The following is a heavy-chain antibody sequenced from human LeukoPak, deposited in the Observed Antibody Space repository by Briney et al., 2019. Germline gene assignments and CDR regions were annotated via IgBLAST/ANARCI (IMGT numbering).Heavy chain of an antibody. J-gene: IGHJ5*01. CDR1: GGSISSYY. CDR3: ARGRARDGSYPWLDS. V-gene: IGHV4-59*01. CDR2: IYYSGST. D-gene: IGHD3-10*01. Sequence: SETLSLTCTVSGGSISSYYWTWIRQPPGKGLEWIGYIYYSGSTNYNPSLKSRVTISVDTSKNQFSLKLSSVTAADTAVYYCARGRARDGSYPWLDSWGQGTLVTVSS.